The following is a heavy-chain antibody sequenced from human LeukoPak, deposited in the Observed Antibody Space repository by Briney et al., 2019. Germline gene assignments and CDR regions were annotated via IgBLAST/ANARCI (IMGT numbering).Heavy chain of an antibody. CDR1: GGSFSGYY. D-gene: IGHD3-3*01. J-gene: IGHJ4*02. Sequence: SETLSLTCAVYGGSFSGYYWSWIRQPPGKGLEWIGEINHSGSTNYNPSLKSQVTISVDTSKNQFSLKLSSVTAADTAVYYCARQRPYYDFWSGYYTGVFDYWGQGTLVTVSS. V-gene: IGHV4-34*01. CDR2: INHSGST. CDR3: ARQRPYYDFWSGYYTGVFDY.